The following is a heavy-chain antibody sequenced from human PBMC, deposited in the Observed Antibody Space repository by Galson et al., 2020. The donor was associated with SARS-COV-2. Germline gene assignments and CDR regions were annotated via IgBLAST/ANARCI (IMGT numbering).Heavy chain of an antibody. Sequence: GESLKISCAASGFSFSSYNMNWVRQAPGKGLEWISKISSSGNTIYSAGSVKGRFTISRDNDKNSLFLQMNNLRDEDTAVYYCARDAYKGGVFDFWGQGSLVTVSS. CDR1: GFSFSSYN. CDR2: ISSSGNTI. D-gene: IGHD1-1*01. CDR3: ARDAYKGGVFDF. J-gene: IGHJ4*02. V-gene: IGHV3-48*02.